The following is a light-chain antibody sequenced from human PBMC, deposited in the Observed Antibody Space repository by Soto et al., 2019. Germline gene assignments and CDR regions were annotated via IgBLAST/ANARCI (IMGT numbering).Light chain of an antibody. Sequence: DIQLTHSRSFLSTSVGDRVTITCRASQRISSYLAWYQQKPGKATKLLIYAASTLQSGVPSRFSGSGSGTEFTLTISSLQPEDFATYYCQQLNSYPVTLGVGTKVDIK. J-gene: IGKJ4*01. V-gene: IGKV1-9*01. CDR3: QQLNSYPVT. CDR1: QRISSY. CDR2: AAS.